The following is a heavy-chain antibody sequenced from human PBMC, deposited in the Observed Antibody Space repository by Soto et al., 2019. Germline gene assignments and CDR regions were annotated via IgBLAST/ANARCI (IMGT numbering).Heavy chain of an antibody. CDR1: GFTFRSYA. J-gene: IGHJ4*02. V-gene: IGHV3-30-3*01. CDR3: ARETDGRDY. D-gene: IGHD2-21*02. CDR2: ISYDGRNK. Sequence: QVQLVESGGGVVQPGRSLRLSCAASGFTFRSYAMHWVRQAPGKGLEWVAVISYDGRNKHYAASMKGRFTISRDNSKNTLYLQMDSLRAEDTAVYYCARETDGRDYWGQGTLVTVSS.